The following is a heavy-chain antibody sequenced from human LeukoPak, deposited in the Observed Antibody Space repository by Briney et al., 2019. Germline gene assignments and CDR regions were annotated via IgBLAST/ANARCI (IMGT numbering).Heavy chain of an antibody. CDR3: ARVRLFEQLDYFDY. Sequence: GGSLRLSCAASGFTFSSYWMHWVRQAPGKGLVWVSRINSDGSSTSYADSVKGRFTISRDNAKNTPYLQMNSLRAEDTAVYYCARVRLFEQLDYFDYWGQGTLVTVSS. CDR1: GFTFSSYW. V-gene: IGHV3-74*01. D-gene: IGHD3-22*01. J-gene: IGHJ4*02. CDR2: INSDGSST.